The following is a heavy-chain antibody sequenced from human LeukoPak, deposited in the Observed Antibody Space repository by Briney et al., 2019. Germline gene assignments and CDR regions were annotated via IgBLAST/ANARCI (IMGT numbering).Heavy chain of an antibody. J-gene: IGHJ4*02. Sequence: SVKVSCKASGGTFSSNAISWVRQAPGQGLEWMGGIIPMFGTANYAQKFQGRVTITADESTSTAYMELSSLRCEDTAVYYCARIEGGTFTYDYWGQGTLVTVSS. CDR3: ARIEGGTFTYDY. CDR1: GGTFSSNA. CDR2: IIPMFGTA. D-gene: IGHD2-15*01. V-gene: IGHV1-69*13.